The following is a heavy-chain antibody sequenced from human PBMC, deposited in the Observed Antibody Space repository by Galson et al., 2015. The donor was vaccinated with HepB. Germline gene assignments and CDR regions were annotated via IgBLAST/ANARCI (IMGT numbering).Heavy chain of an antibody. CDR2: ISAYNGNT. D-gene: IGHD4-23*01. CDR1: GYTFTSYG. V-gene: IGHV1-18*04. CDR3: ARDRLRGVVTPYGAFDI. Sequence: SVKVSCKASGYTFTSYGISWVRQAPGQGLEWMGWISAYNGNTNYAQKLQGRVTMTTDTSTSTAYMELRSLRSDDTAVYYCARDRLRGVVTPYGAFDIWGQGTMVTVSS. J-gene: IGHJ3*02.